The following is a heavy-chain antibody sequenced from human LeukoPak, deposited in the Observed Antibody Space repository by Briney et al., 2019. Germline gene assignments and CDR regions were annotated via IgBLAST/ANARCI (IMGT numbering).Heavy chain of an antibody. V-gene: IGHV1-18*01. D-gene: IGHD3-22*01. Sequence: ASVKVSCKAPGYTFTSYGISWVRQAPGQGLEWMGWISPYNGNTNYAQKLQGRVTITTDKSTSTAYMELSSLRSDDTAVYYCARDDSSGLFDYWGQGTLVTVSS. CDR2: ISPYNGNT. CDR1: GYTFTSYG. J-gene: IGHJ4*02. CDR3: ARDDSSGLFDY.